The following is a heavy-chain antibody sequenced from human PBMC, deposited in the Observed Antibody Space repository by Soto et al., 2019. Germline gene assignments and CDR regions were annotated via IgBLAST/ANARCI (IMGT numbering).Heavy chain of an antibody. V-gene: IGHV3-74*01. J-gene: IGHJ4*02. D-gene: IGHD4-17*01. CDR3: ARGLYGDSVGYEH. CDR1: GFTFSSYY. Sequence: GGSLRLSCAASGFTFSSYYMHWVRQAPGKGLVWVSRISNDGSSTIYAESVRGRFTISRDSAKNTLSLQMNSLSAEDTAVYYCARGLYGDSVGYEHWGQGTLVTVSS. CDR2: ISNDGSST.